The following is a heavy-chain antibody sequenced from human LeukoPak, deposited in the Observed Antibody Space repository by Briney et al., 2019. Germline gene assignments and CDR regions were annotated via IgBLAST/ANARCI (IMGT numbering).Heavy chain of an antibody. CDR1: GYTFTGYY. V-gene: IGHV1-2*02. CDR2: ISPNTGAT. J-gene: IGHJ4*02. D-gene: IGHD6-19*01. Sequence: ASVKDSCKPSGYTFTGYYLHWVRQAPGQALEWMGWISPNTGATIYAQNFQGRVTLSRDTSISTAYMDLSSLRSDDTAVYYCARDRVGSGWPRPFYFEFWGQGTLVTVSS. CDR3: ARDRVGSGWPRPFYFEF.